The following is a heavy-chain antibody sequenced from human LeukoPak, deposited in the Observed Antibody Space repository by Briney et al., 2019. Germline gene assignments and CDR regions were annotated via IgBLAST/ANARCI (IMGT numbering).Heavy chain of an antibody. CDR1: GFTFSSCA. CDR3: ANDPDSSGYYADAFDI. V-gene: IGHV3-23*01. Sequence: GGSLRLSCAASGFTFSSCAMSWVRQAPGKGLEWVSAISGSGGSTYYADSVKGRFTISRDNSKNTLYLQMNSLRAEDTAVYYCANDPDSSGYYADAFDIWGQGTMVTVSS. J-gene: IGHJ3*02. CDR2: ISGSGGST. D-gene: IGHD3-22*01.